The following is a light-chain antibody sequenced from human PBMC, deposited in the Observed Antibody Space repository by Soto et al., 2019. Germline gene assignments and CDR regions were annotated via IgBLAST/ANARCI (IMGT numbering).Light chain of an antibody. CDR2: QAS. CDR1: QSIYSW. Sequence: DIQMTQSPSTLSASVGDSVAITCRASQSIYSWLAWYQQKPGKAPKLLMYQASSLESGVPSRFICSGSGTEFTLTISSLQPDDFATYYCQQYNSYSWTFGQGTKVEIK. CDR3: QQYNSYSWT. V-gene: IGKV1-5*03. J-gene: IGKJ1*01.